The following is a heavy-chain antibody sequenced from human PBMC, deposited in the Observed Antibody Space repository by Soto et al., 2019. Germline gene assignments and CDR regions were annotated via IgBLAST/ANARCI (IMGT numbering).Heavy chain of an antibody. J-gene: IGHJ4*02. Sequence: DSGKVCFKVSGYPLTELSMHLVRQAPGKGLEWMAGFDPEGGETIYAQKFQGRVTMTEDTSTDTAYMELSSLRSEDTAVYYCATLGERWLKLPTDYWGQGTMVTVSS. CDR2: FDPEGGET. CDR3: ATLGERWLKLPTDY. CDR1: GYPLTELS. D-gene: IGHD5-12*01. V-gene: IGHV1-24*01.